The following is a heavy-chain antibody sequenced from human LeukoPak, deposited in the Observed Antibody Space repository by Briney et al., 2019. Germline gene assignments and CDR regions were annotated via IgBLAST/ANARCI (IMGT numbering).Heavy chain of an antibody. J-gene: IGHJ4*02. V-gene: IGHV5-51*01. CDR1: GYTFTSYW. CDR3: ARLANYGSGSYVFDY. Sequence: GESLNISCKGSGYTFTSYWIGWVRQMPGKGLKWMGIIYPGDSDTRYSPSFQGQVTISADKSISTAYLQWSSLKASDTAMYYCARLANYGSGSYVFDYWGQGTLVTVSS. CDR2: IYPGDSDT. D-gene: IGHD3-10*01.